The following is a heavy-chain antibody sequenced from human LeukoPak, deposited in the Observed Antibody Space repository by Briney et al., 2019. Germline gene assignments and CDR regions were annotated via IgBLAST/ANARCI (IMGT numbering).Heavy chain of an antibody. D-gene: IGHD6-19*01. CDR3: ARGNSVAGTDISY. V-gene: IGHV3-21*01. CDR2: ISSSSGYI. J-gene: IGHJ4*02. CDR1: GFTFSTCS. Sequence: GGSLRLSCAASGFTFSTCSMNWVRQAPGKGLEWVSSISSSSGYIYYADSVKGRFTISRDNAKNSLYLQMNSLRAEDTAVYYCARGNSVAGTDISYWGQGTLVTVSS.